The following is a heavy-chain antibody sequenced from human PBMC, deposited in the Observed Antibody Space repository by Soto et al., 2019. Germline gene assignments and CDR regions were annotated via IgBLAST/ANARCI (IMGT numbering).Heavy chain of an antibody. Sequence: GGSLRLSCAASGFTFNSYGIHWVRQAPGKGLEWVAVISHDGSKTNYADSVKGRFTISRDNSKNTLYLQMNSLRADDTAVYYCARESGSYHFDYWGQGTLVTVSS. J-gene: IGHJ4*02. V-gene: IGHV3-30*03. CDR3: ARESGSYHFDY. CDR1: GFTFNSYG. CDR2: ISHDGSKT. D-gene: IGHD1-26*01.